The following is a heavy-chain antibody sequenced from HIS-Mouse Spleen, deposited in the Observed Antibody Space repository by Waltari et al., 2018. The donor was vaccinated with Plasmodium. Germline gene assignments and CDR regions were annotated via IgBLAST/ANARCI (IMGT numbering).Heavy chain of an antibody. J-gene: IGHJ2*01. CDR2: NKKEGREK. CDR1: GFPFSSYW. D-gene: IGHD6-13*01. Sequence: EVQLVESGGGLVQPGGSLRLSCAASGFPFSSYWMSWVRQAPGKGLEWVANNKKEGREKYYVDSVKGRFTISRDNAKNSLYLQMNSLRAEDTAVYYCASSWYWYFDLWGRGTLVTVSS. V-gene: IGHV3-7*01. CDR3: ASSWYWYFDL.